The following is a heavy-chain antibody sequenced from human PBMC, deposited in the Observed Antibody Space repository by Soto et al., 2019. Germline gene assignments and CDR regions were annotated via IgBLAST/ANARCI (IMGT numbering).Heavy chain of an antibody. Sequence: PGGSLRLSCAASGFTFSSEWMSWVRQAPGKGLEWVANIKQDGSEKYYVDSVKGRFTISRDNAKNSLYLQMNSLRAEDTAVYYCARADTAMVKGPFDYWGQGTLVTV. CDR3: ARADTAMVKGPFDY. J-gene: IGHJ4*02. CDR1: GFTFSSEW. CDR2: IKQDGSEK. D-gene: IGHD5-18*01. V-gene: IGHV3-7*01.